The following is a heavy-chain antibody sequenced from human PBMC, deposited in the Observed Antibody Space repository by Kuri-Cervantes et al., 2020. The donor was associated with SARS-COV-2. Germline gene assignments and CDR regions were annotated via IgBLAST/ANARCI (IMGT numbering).Heavy chain of an antibody. V-gene: IGHV3-11*03. CDR1: GFTVNSNY. CDR3: SSFGSGWYDDAFDI. CDR2: ISSSSSYT. D-gene: IGHD6-19*01. J-gene: IGHJ3*02. Sequence: GESLKISCAASGFTVNSNYMSWVRQAPGKGLEWGSYISSSSSYTSYADSVKGRFTMSRDNAKNSLYLQMNSLRAEDTAVYYCSSFGSGWYDDAFDIWGQGTLVTVSS.